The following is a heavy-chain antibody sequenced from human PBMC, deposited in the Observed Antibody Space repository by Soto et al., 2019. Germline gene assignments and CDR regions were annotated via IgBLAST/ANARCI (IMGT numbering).Heavy chain of an antibody. Sequence: ASVKVSCKASGYTFTSYGISWLRQAPGQGLEWMGWISAYNGNTNYAQKLQGRVTMTTDTSTSTAYMELRSLRSDDTAVYYCARIGELRLAFDIWGQGAMVTVSS. CDR1: GYTFTSYG. V-gene: IGHV1-18*04. CDR2: ISAYNGNT. CDR3: ARIGELRLAFDI. D-gene: IGHD1-26*01. J-gene: IGHJ3*02.